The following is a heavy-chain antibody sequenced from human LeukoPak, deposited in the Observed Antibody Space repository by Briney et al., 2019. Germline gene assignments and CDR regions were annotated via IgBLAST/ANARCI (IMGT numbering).Heavy chain of an antibody. Sequence: SETLSLTCTVSGGSISISSYYWGWIRQPPGKGLEWIGSIYYSGSTNYNPSLKSRVTMSVDTSKNQFSLKLSSVTAADTAVYYCARSVVGATISYYYHYMDVWGKGTTVTVSS. J-gene: IGHJ6*03. CDR3: ARSVVGATISYYYHYMDV. CDR2: IYYSGST. CDR1: GGSISISSYY. D-gene: IGHD1-26*01. V-gene: IGHV4-39*07.